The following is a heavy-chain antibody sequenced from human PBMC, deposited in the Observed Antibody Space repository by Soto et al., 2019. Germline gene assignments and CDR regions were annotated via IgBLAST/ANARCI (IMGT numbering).Heavy chain of an antibody. CDR2: VYFSGRT. D-gene: IGHD3-16*01. V-gene: IGHV4-61*08. CDR3: ARIPGDTYMIYWSDP. CDR1: GDSVSSGDYY. Sequence: SETLSLTCSVSGDSVSSGDYYWSWIRQPPGKGLEWIGHVYFSGRTNYIPSLKSRLTMSVDTAKNQFAPKLNSVTAADTAVYYGARIPGDTYMIYWSDPWGQGTQVTVSS. J-gene: IGHJ5*02.